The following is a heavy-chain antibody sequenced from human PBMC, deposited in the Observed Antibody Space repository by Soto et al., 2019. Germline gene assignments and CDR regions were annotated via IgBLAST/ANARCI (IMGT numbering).Heavy chain of an antibody. D-gene: IGHD6-13*01. J-gene: IGHJ4*02. V-gene: IGHV3-30*11. CDR1: GFTFSSYA. CDR2: ISYEGSNK. CDR3: ARDWEGGSSWYFDY. Sequence: QVQLVESGGGVVQPGRSLGLSCAASGFTFSSYAMHWVRQAPGKGLEWVAVISYEGSNKYYADSVKGRFTISRDNSKNTLYLQMNSLRAEDTAVYYCARDWEGGSSWYFDYWGQGTLVTVSS.